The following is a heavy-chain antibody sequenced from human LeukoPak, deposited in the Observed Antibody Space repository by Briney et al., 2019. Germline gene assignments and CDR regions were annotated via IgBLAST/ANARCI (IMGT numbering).Heavy chain of an antibody. D-gene: IGHD2-2*01. J-gene: IGHJ1*01. Sequence: SVKVSCKASGGTFSSYAIGWVRQAPGQGLEWMGGIIPIFGTANYAQKFQGRVTITADESTSTAYMELSSLRSEDTAVYYCVGGVGDIVVVPAAQTAEYFQHWGQGTLVTVSS. CDR2: IIPIFGTA. CDR1: GGTFSSYA. CDR3: VGGVGDIVVVPAAQTAEYFQH. V-gene: IGHV1-69*13.